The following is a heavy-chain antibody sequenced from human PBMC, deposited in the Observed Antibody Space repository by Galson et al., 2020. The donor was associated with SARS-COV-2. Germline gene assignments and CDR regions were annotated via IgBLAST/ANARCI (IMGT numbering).Heavy chain of an antibody. CDR2: INQDGSEK. CDR1: GFSFSYYW. J-gene: IGHJ4*02. Sequence: GESLKISCEASGFSFSYYWMSWVRQAPGKGLEWVANINQDGSEKYYVDSVKGRFTISRDNAKNSLYLQMNSLTAEDTAVYYCASSIFCSSVSCSNGADYWGQGTLVNVSS. D-gene: IGHD2-2*01. V-gene: IGHV3-7*03. CDR3: ASSIFCSSVSCSNGADY.